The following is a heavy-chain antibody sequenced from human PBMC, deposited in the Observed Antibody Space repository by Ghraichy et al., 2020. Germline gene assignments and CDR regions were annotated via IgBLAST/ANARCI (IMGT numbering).Heavy chain of an antibody. J-gene: IGHJ6*02. Sequence: ASVKVSCKASGYTFTSYGISWVRQAPGQGLEWMGWISAYNGNTNYAQKLQGRVTMTTDTSTSTAYMELRSLRSDDTAVYYCARDGHDILTGYYNVLDYYYYYGMDVWGQGTTVTVSS. CDR2: ISAYNGNT. CDR1: GYTFTSYG. D-gene: IGHD3-9*01. CDR3: ARDGHDILTGYYNVLDYYYYYGMDV. V-gene: IGHV1-18*01.